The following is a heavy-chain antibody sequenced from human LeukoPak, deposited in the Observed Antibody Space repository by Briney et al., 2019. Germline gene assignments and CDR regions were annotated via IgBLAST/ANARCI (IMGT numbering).Heavy chain of an antibody. J-gene: IGHJ4*02. CDR1: GFTFSDFW. Sequence: GGSLRLSCAASGFTFSDFWMTWVRQAPGKGLEWVANINPDGSEKYSVDSVKGRFTISRDNSKNTLYLQMNSLRAEDTAVYYCAKLNGYSSSWFDYWGQGTLVTVSS. V-gene: IGHV3-7*05. CDR3: AKLNGYSSSWFDY. D-gene: IGHD6-13*01. CDR2: INPDGSEK.